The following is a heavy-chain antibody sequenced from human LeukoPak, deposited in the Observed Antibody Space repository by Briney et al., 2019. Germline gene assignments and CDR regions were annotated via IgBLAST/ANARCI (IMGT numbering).Heavy chain of an antibody. V-gene: IGHV3-30*03. CDR2: ISHEGSQT. Sequence: GGSLRLSCAASGFSFGSYGIHWVRQAPGKGLEWVAVISHEGSQTYYADSVRGRFTISRDNSKNMVYLQMNSLRAEDTAVYYCARVGYSSSSFFDYWGQGTLVTVSS. J-gene: IGHJ4*02. D-gene: IGHD6-6*01. CDR1: GFSFGSYG. CDR3: ARVGYSSSSFFDY.